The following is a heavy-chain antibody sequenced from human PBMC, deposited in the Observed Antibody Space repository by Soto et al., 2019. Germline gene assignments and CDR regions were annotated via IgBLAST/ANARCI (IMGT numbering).Heavy chain of an antibody. CDR1: GFTFSSYG. Sequence: PGGSLRLSCAASGFTFSSYGMHWVRQAPGKGLEWVAVIWYDGSNKYYADSVKGRFTISRDNSKNTLYLQMNSLRAEGTAVYYCARDQIVVVPAATHYHYYYGMDVWGQGTTVTVSS. J-gene: IGHJ6*02. CDR2: IWYDGSNK. V-gene: IGHV3-33*01. CDR3: ARDQIVVVPAATHYHYYYGMDV. D-gene: IGHD2-2*01.